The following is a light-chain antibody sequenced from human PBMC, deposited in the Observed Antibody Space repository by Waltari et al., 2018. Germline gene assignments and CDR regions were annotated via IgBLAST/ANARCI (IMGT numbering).Light chain of an antibody. CDR2: DTS. CDR3: QQRRDWPLT. J-gene: IGKJ4*01. CDR1: QSVTNY. V-gene: IGKV3-11*01. Sequence: DIVLTQSPAILSLSPGERASLSCRASQSVTNYLAWYQQKPCQAPRLLIYDTSNRATGIPARFSGSGFGTDVTLTISSLEPEDFAVYYCQQRRDWPLTFGGGTKVEIK.